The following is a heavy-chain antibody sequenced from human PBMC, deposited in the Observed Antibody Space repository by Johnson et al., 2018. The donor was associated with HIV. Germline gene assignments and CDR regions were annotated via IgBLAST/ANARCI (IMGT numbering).Heavy chain of an antibody. J-gene: IGHJ3*01. D-gene: IGHD6-13*01. CDR2: ISGSGGST. V-gene: IGHV3-23*04. Sequence: VQLVESGGGVVQPGGYLRLSCAASGFIFSSYAMSWVRQAPGKGLEWVSAISGSGGSTYYADSVKGRLTISRDTSKNTLYSQMNSLRAEDTAVYYCAKEGSSSWYVHWGQGTMVTIFS. CDR3: AKEGSSSWYVH. CDR1: GFIFSSYA.